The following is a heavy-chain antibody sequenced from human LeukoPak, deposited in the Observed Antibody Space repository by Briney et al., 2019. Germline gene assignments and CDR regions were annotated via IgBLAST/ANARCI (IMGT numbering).Heavy chain of an antibody. V-gene: IGHV4-59*12. CDR3: ARDSIAAAGYFDY. CDR2: IYYSGST. CDR1: GGSISSYY. Sequence: SETLSLTCIVSGGSISSYYWSWIRQPPGKGLEWIGYIYYSGSTNYNPSLKSRVTISVDTSKNQFSLKLSSVTAADTAVYYCARDSIAAAGYFDYWGQGTLVTVSS. D-gene: IGHD6-13*01. J-gene: IGHJ4*02.